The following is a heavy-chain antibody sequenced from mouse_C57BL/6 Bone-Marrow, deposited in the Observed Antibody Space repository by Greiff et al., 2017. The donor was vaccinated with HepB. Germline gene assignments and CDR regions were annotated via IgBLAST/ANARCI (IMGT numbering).Heavy chain of an antibody. Sequence: ESGPGLVKPSQSLSLTCSVTGYSITSGYYWNWIRQFPGNKLEWMGYISYDGSNNYNPSLKNRISITRDTSKNQFFLKLNSVTTEDTATYYCARVEYYGSSSWFAYWGQGTLVTVSA. CDR2: ISYDGSN. CDR3: ARVEYYGSSSWFAY. D-gene: IGHD1-1*01. V-gene: IGHV3-6*01. J-gene: IGHJ3*01. CDR1: GYSITSGYY.